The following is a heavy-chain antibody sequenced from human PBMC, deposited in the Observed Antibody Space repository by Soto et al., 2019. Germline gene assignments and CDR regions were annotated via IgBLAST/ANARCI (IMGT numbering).Heavy chain of an antibody. CDR1: GGSFSGNY. D-gene: IGHD3-3*01. J-gene: IGHJ4*02. CDR3: AREGGNYDFWSGYHGPLYYFDY. V-gene: IGHV4-34*01. CDR2: INHSGST. Sequence: PSETLSLTCAVYGGSFSGNYWSWIRQPPGKGLEWIGEINHSGSTNYNPSLKSRVTISVDTSKSQFSLKLSSVTAADTAVYYCAREGGNYDFWSGYHGPLYYFDYWGQGTLVTVSS.